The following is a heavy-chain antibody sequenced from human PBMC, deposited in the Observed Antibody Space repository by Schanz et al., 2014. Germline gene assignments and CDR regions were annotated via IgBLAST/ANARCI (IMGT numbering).Heavy chain of an antibody. J-gene: IGHJ6*03. Sequence: QVQLVQSGAEVKKPGASVKVSCTASGYTLKNYGISWVRQAPGLGLEWMGWISDYNGKTNYAQKFQDRVIMSTDRSSSTAYMELRSLRSDDTAVYYCARDHVATTDYDYFFYYLDVWATGITVIVSS. CDR3: ARDHVATTDYDYFFYYLDV. CDR1: GYTLKNYG. D-gene: IGHD1-1*01. V-gene: IGHV1-18*01. CDR2: ISDYNGKT.